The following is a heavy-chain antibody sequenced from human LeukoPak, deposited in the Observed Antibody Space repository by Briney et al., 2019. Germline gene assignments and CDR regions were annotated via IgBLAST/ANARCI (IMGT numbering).Heavy chain of an antibody. Sequence: GRSLRLSCRTSGFSFVDDSLSWVRQAPGKGLEWVGFIRSITNGGSTEYAASVKGRFIISRDDSKSIVYLQLNSLKTEDTAVYFCARDPVETTPIDSWGQGTLVTVSS. CDR3: ARDPVETTPIDS. J-gene: IGHJ4*02. V-gene: IGHV3-49*04. CDR1: GFSFVDDS. D-gene: IGHD4-23*01. CDR2: IRSITNGGST.